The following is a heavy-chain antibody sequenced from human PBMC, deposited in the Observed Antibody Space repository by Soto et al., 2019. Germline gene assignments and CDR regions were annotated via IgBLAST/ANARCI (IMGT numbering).Heavy chain of an antibody. CDR3: TRGQGNH. Sequence: QVQLVQSGAEVKKPGASVRVSCKASGYTLTRYDISWVRQATGQGLEWMGWMNPFSGNAVYTQKFQDRVTMTRDTSINTAYMEMSGLRSEDTSVYYCTRGQGNHWGQGSLVTVSS. CDR1: GYTLTRYD. CDR2: MNPFSGNA. V-gene: IGHV1-8*01. J-gene: IGHJ4*02.